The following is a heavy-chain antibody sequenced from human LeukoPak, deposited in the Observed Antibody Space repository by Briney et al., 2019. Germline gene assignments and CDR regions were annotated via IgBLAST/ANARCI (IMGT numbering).Heavy chain of an antibody. CDR2: MNPHSDNT. CDR3: ARVSEFYDYVWGSYEY. D-gene: IGHD3-16*01. J-gene: IGHJ4*02. Sequence: GSVKVSCKASGYTFTSYDINWVRQATGQELEWMGWMNPHSDNTAYAQKFQGRVTMTKNTSISTAYMELSSLRSEDTAVYYCARVSEFYDYVWGSYEYWGQGTLVTVSS. CDR1: GYTFTSYD. V-gene: IGHV1-8*01.